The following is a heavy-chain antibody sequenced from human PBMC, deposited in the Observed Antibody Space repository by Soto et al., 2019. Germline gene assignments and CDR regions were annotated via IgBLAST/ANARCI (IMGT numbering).Heavy chain of an antibody. Sequence: QVQLQESGPGLVKPSETLSLTCTVSGGSVSSGSDYWSWIRQPPGKGLEWIGYIYYSGSTNYNPSLKSRVTISVDTSKNQFSLKLSSVTAADTAVYYCARAGSNSGRYWIYYYYGMDVWGQGTTVTVSS. CDR1: GGSVSSGSDY. CDR2: IYYSGST. V-gene: IGHV4-61*01. CDR3: ARAGSNSGRYWIYYYYGMDV. J-gene: IGHJ6*02. D-gene: IGHD1-26*01.